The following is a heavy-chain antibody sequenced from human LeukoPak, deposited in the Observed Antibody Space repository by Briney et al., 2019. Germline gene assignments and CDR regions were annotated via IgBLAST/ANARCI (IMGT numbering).Heavy chain of an antibody. D-gene: IGHD4-11*01. CDR3: ARENRLYSNMFDY. J-gene: IGHJ4*02. CDR1: GFTFSSYS. CDR2: ISSSSSTI. V-gene: IGHV3-48*02. Sequence: GGSLRLSCAASGFTFSSYSMNWVRQAPGKGLEWVSYISSSSSTIYYADSVKGRFTISRDNAKNSLYLQVNSLRDEDTAVYYCARENRLYSNMFDYWGQGTLVTVSS.